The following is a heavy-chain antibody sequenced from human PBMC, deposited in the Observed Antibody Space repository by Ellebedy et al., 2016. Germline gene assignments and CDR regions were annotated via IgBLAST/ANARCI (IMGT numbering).Heavy chain of an antibody. V-gene: IGHV4-38-2*02. CDR1: GYSISSGYY. CDR3: ARGVVVITFPIYGMDV. J-gene: IGHJ6*02. Sequence: SETLSLTXTVSGYSISSGYYWGWIRQPPGKGLEWIGSIYYSGSTYYNPSLKSRVTISVDTSKNQFSLKLSSVTAADTAVYYCARGVVVITFPIYGMDVWGQGTTITVSS. CDR2: IYYSGST. D-gene: IGHD3-22*01.